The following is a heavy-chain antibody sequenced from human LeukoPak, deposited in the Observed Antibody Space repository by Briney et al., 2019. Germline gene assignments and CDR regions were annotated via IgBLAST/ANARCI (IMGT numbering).Heavy chain of an antibody. CDR3: AKSPTDIVAVPAAILAFDI. CDR1: GFTFSSYA. CDR2: ISGSGGST. J-gene: IGHJ3*02. V-gene: IGHV3-23*01. D-gene: IGHD2-2*01. Sequence: AGGSLRLSCAASGFTFSSYAMSWVRQAPGKGLEWVSGISGSGGSTYYADSVKGRFTISRDNSKNTLYLQMNSLRAEDTAVYYCAKSPTDIVAVPAAILAFDIWGQGTMVTVSS.